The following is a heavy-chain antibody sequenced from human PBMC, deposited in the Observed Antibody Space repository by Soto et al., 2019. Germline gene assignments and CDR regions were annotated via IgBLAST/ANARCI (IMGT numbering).Heavy chain of an antibody. D-gene: IGHD6-13*01. V-gene: IGHV5-51*01. J-gene: IGHJ6*02. CDR1: GYSVTSYW. CDR3: ARRGIAAQDYYYYGMDV. CDR2: IYPGDSDT. Sequence: GESLKISCKGSGYSVTSYWIGWVRQMPGKGLEWMGIIYPGDSDTRYSPSFQGQVTISADKSISTAYLQWSSLKASDTAMYYCARRGIAAQDYYYYGMDVWGQGTTVTVSS.